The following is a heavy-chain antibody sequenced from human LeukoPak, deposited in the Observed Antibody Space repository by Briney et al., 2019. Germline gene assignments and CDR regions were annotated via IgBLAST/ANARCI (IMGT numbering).Heavy chain of an antibody. J-gene: IGHJ4*02. CDR2: IDPSDSYS. V-gene: IGHV5-10-1*01. CDR1: GYSFTSYW. D-gene: IGHD1-26*01. CDR3: ARSGSIVGAMDY. Sequence: GESLKISCKGSGYSFTSYWITWVRQMPGKGLEWMGRIDPSDSYSNYSPSFQGHVTISVDKSISTAYLQWSSLKASDTAMYYCARSGSIVGAMDYWGQGTLVTVSP.